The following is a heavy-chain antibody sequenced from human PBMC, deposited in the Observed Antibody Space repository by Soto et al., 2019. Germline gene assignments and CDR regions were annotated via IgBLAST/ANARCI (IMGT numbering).Heavy chain of an antibody. V-gene: IGHV3-48*03. CDR3: ARGVLYYNVRSGFDY. Sequence: GGSLRLSCAASGFTFSSYEMNWVRQAPGKGLEWISYISSSGSTTYHADSVKGRFTISRDNAKNSLYLQMNSLRAEDTAVYYCARGVLYYNVRSGFDYWGQGTLVTVSS. D-gene: IGHD3-22*01. CDR1: GFTFSSYE. J-gene: IGHJ4*02. CDR2: ISSSGSTT.